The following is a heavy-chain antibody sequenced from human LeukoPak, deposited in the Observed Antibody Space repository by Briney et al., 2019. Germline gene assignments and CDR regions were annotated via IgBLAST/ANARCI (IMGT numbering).Heavy chain of an antibody. CDR2: ISAYNGNT. CDR1: GYTFTSYG. J-gene: IGHJ4*02. Sequence: GASVKVSCKASGYTFTSYGISWVRQAPGQGLEWMGWISAYNGNTNYAQKFQGRVTMTRDTSISTAYMELSRLRSDDTAVYYCATQVDTPSLDYWGQGTLVTVSS. D-gene: IGHD2-15*01. CDR3: ATQVDTPSLDY. V-gene: IGHV1-18*01.